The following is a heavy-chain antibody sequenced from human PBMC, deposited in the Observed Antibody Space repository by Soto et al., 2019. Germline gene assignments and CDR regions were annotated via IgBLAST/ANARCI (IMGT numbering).Heavy chain of an antibody. CDR3: AKGRYDFWSPYYFDS. CDR1: GLNFDDFA. CDR2: ITWNSRVL. D-gene: IGHD3-3*01. J-gene: IGHJ4*02. Sequence: GGSLRLSCVGTGLNFDDFAMHWVRQAPGKGLEWVSGITWNSRVLAYADSVKGRFTISRDNARNPLYLQMDSLRDEDTALYYCAKGRYDFWSPYYFDSWGQGTLVTVSS. V-gene: IGHV3-9*01.